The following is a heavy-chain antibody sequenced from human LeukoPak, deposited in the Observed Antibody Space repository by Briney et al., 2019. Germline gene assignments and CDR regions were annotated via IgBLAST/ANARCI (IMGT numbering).Heavy chain of an antibody. J-gene: IGHJ4*02. D-gene: IGHD3-22*01. CDR3: AKLQDFYDNSGYSYFDN. CDR2: ITGNALNT. CDR1: GFTFSNYA. V-gene: IGHV3-23*01. Sequence: GGSLRLSCAASGFTFSNYAMSWVRQAPGKGLEWVSSITGNALNTYQADFIKGRFTISRDDSKYTLYLHLSSLRVEDTAVYYCAKLQDFYDNSGYSYFDNWGQGTLVTVSS.